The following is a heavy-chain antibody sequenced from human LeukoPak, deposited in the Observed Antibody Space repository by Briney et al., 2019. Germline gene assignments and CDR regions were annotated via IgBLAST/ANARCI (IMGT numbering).Heavy chain of an antibody. CDR1: GITVGSFS. CDR3: AKEVRSGYGSAFDI. V-gene: IGHV3-23*01. D-gene: IGHD5-12*01. Sequence: GGSLRLSCAGSGITVGSFSMSWVRQAPGKGLKWVSAISVSGDRTYYADYVRGRFTISRDNSKSTLYLQMNSLRAEDTAVYYCAKEVRSGYGSAFDIWGQGTMVTVSS. J-gene: IGHJ3*02. CDR2: ISVSGDRT.